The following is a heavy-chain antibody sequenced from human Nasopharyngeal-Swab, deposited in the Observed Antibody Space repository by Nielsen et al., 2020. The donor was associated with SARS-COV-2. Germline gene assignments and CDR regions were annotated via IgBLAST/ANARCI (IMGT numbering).Heavy chain of an antibody. CDR2: INHSGST. Sequence: WIRQPPGKGLEWIGEINHSGSTNYNPSLKSRVTISVDTSKNQFSLKLSSVTAADTAVYYCARGRDYGDYVDYFDYGGQGTLVTVSS. J-gene: IGHJ4*02. V-gene: IGHV4-34*01. D-gene: IGHD4-17*01. CDR3: ARGRDYGDYVDYFDY.